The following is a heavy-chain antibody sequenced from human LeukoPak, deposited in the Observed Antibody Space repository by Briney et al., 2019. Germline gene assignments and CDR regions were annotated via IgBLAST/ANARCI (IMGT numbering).Heavy chain of an antibody. CDR2: IIPIFGTA. J-gene: IGHJ4*02. CDR3: ARGPIGYFDWLSSYFDY. CDR1: GGTCSSYA. V-gene: IGHV1-69*13. D-gene: IGHD3-9*01. Sequence: SAKVSCKASGGTCSSYAISWVRQAPGQGLEWMGGIIPIFGTANYAQKFQGRVTITADESTSTAYMELSSLRSEDTAVYYCARGPIGYFDWLSSYFDYWGQGTLVTVSS.